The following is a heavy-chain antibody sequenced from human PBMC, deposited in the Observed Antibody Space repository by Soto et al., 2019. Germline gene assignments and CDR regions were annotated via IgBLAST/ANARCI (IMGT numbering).Heavy chain of an antibody. CDR1: CCSINSLVYS. Sequence: SETLSLTCPVPCCSINSLVYSWTWTRHPPVKGLEWIGEINHSGSTNYNPSLKSRVTISVDTSKNQFSLKLSSVTAADTAVYYCARRKMTTVTTYDYWGQGTLVTVSS. V-gene: IGHV4-30-2*01. J-gene: IGHJ4*02. D-gene: IGHD4-17*01. CDR3: ARRKMTTVTTYDY. CDR2: INHSGST.